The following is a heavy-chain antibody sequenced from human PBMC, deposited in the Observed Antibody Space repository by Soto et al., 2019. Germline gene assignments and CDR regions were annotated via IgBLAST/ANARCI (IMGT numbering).Heavy chain of an antibody. CDR1: GFTFSSYS. Sequence: GGSLRLSCAASGFTFSSYSMNWVRQAPGKGLEWVSYISSSSSTIYYADSVKGRFTISRDNAKNSLYLQMNSLRAEDTAVYYCARGKYGMDVWGQGTTVTVSS. J-gene: IGHJ6*02. CDR3: ARGKYGMDV. CDR2: ISSSSSTI. V-gene: IGHV3-48*01.